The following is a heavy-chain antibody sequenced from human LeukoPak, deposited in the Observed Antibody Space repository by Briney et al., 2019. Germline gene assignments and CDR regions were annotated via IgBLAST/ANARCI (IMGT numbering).Heavy chain of an antibody. CDR3: AVRGYNHYYYYYYMDV. D-gene: IGHD5-24*01. Sequence: SVKVSCKASGGTFSSYAISWVRQAPGQGLEWMGRIIPIFGTANYAQKFQGRVTITTDESTSTAYMELSSLRSEDTAVYYCAVRGYNHYYYYYYMDVWGKGTTVTVSS. CDR2: IIPIFGTA. V-gene: IGHV1-69*05. J-gene: IGHJ6*03. CDR1: GGTFSSYA.